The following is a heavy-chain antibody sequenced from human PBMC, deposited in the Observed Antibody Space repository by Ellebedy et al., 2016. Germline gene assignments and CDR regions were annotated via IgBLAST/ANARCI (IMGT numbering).Heavy chain of an antibody. V-gene: IGHV1-18*01. CDR3: ARGGMLYCSSTYCVDY. Sequence: ASVKVSXKGSGFTFSNYGITWVRQAPGQGLEWMGWISAYNGDTNYAQKLQDRVTMTTDTSTSTAYMELRTLKSDDTAMYYCARGGMLYCSSTYCVDYWGQGTLVTVSS. J-gene: IGHJ4*02. CDR1: GFTFSNYG. D-gene: IGHD2-2*01. CDR2: ISAYNGDT.